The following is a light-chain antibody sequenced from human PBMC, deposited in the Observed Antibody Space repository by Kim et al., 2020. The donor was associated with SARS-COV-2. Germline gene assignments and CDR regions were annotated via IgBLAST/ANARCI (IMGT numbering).Light chain of an antibody. V-gene: IGLV2-14*03. CDR2: DVS. Sequence: QSALTQPASVSGSPGQSITISCTGTSSDVGSYSYVSWYQQHPGKAPKLMIYDVSNRPSGVSNRFSGSKSGNTASLTISGLQTEDEADYYCSSYTGSSTLVVFGGGTQLPVL. J-gene: IGLJ2*01. CDR1: SSDVGSYSY. CDR3: SSYTGSSTLVV.